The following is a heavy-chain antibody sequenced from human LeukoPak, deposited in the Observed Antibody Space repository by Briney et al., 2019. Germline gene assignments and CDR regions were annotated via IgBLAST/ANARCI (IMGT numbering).Heavy chain of an antibody. J-gene: IGHJ3*02. CDR2: IYYSGST. D-gene: IGHD7-27*01. CDR3: ARVSAGEERAFDI. Sequence: SETLSLTCTVSGGSISSGGYYWSWIRQHPGKGLEWIGYIYYSGSTYYNPSLKSRVTISVDTSKNQFSLKLSSVTAADTAVYYCARVSAGEERAFDIWGQGTMVTVSS. V-gene: IGHV4-31*03. CDR1: GGSISSGGYY.